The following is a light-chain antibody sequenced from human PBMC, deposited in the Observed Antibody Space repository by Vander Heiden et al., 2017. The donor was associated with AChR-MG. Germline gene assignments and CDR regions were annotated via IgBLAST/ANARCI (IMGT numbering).Light chain of an antibody. V-gene: IGLV3-1*01. Sequence: SYKLTQPPSVSVSPGQPAPITCAGDNLGDKYVSWYQQKPGQPPLLVIYKKDKRPAGIPGRFSGSNSGNTATLTISGTQAVEEADFFCQAGDRRSNWVFGGGTKLTVL. J-gene: IGLJ3*02. CDR1: NLGDKY. CDR3: QAGDRRSNWV. CDR2: KKD.